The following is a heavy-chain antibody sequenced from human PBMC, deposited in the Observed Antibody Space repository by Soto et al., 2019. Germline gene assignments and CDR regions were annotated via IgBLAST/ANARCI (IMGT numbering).Heavy chain of an antibody. CDR3: AKAVISVEVSAAIDY. D-gene: IGHD2-2*01. J-gene: IGHJ4*02. CDR2: LGARGGST. V-gene: IGHV3-23*01. CDR1: GFTFSSSA. Sequence: SGFTFSSSAMSWVRQAPGKGLEWVAVLGARGGSTYYADSVKGRFTISRDNSKNTLHLQVNSLGAEDTAVYYCAKAVISVEVSAAIDYGGQGTLVTVSS.